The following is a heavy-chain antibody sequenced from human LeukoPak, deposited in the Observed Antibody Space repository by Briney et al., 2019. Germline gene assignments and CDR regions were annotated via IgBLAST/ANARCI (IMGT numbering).Heavy chain of an antibody. Sequence: SVKVSCKASGGTFSSYAISWVRQAPAQGLEWMGGIIPIFGTANYAQKFQGRVTITTDESTSTAYMELSSLRSEDTAVYYCASSVGVCHYYYYMDVWGKGTTVTVSS. CDR2: IIPIFGTA. V-gene: IGHV1-69*05. CDR3: ASSVGVCHYYYYMDV. D-gene: IGHD6-13*01. J-gene: IGHJ6*03. CDR1: GGTFSSYA.